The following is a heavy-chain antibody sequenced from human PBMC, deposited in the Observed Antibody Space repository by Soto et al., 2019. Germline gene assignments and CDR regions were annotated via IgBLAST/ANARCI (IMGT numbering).Heavy chain of an antibody. CDR3: ARVGSKSFYYATDV. CDR1: GASISSFC. D-gene: IGHD4-4*01. V-gene: IGHV4-4*09. J-gene: IGHJ6*02. CDR2: ICTGGTT. Sequence: QLQESGPGLVKPSETLSLTCTVSGASISSFCWTWIRQPPGQGLEWIGYICTGGTTKYNPSLKSRVTMSVDPSTTQFSLKRTSVTAADTAVYYCARVGSKSFYYATDVWGQGTTVTVSS.